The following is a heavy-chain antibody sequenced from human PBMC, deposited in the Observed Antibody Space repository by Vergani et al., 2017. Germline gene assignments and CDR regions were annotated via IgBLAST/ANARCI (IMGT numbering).Heavy chain of an antibody. CDR1: GGSISSYY. CDR3: ASWGATFGDY. V-gene: IGHV4-59*01. CDR2: IYYSGST. D-gene: IGHD1-26*01. Sequence: QVQLQESGPGLVKPSETLSLTCTVSGGSISSYYWSWIRQPPGKGLEWIGYIYYSGSTNYNPSLKSRVTISVDTSKNQFSLKLSSVTAADTAVYYCASWGATFGDYWGQGTLVTVSS. J-gene: IGHJ4*02.